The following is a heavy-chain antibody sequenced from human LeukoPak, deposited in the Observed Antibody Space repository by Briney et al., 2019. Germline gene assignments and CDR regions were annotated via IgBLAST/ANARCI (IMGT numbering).Heavy chain of an antibody. J-gene: IGHJ4*02. D-gene: IGHD6-13*01. Sequence: GGSLRLSCAASGFTFSSYWMSWVRQAPGKGLEWVANIKQDGSEKYYVDSVKGRFTISRDNAKNSLYLQMNSLRAEGTAVYYCARGPRGSSWYVYFDYWGQGTLVTVSS. CDR3: ARGPRGSSWYVYFDY. V-gene: IGHV3-7*03. CDR2: IKQDGSEK. CDR1: GFTFSSYW.